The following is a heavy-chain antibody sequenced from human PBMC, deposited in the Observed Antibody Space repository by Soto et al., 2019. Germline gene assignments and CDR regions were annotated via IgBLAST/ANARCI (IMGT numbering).Heavy chain of an antibody. J-gene: IGHJ4*02. CDR1: GGTFRGYY. V-gene: IGHV4-34*01. Sequence: SETMSLTCAVYGGTFRGYYWRWIRQPPGKGLEWIGEINHSGSTNYNPSLKSRVTISVDTSKNQFSLKLSSVTAADTAVYYCARILPAYGSGSGYAVFDYRGQGILVTVSS. D-gene: IGHD3-10*01. CDR2: INHSGST. CDR3: ARILPAYGSGSGYAVFDY.